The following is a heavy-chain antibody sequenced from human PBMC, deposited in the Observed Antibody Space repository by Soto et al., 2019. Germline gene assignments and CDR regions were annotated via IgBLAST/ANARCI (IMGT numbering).Heavy chain of an antibody. V-gene: IGHV2-5*02. CDR1: GFSLTTRGVG. CDR2: IYWDDDK. J-gene: IGHJ5*02. D-gene: IGHD3-16*01. Sequence: ITLKESGPTLVKPTQTLTLTCTFSGFSLTTRGVGVGWIRQPPGKALECLALIYWDDDKRYSPSLQSRLSITKDTSKNQVVLTMTNVDPVDTATYYCAHIPNYYQYDCFDPWGQGTLVSVSS. CDR3: AHIPNYYQYDCFDP.